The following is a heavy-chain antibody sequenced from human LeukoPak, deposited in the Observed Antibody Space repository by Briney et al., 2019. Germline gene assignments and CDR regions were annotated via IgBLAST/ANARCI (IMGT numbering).Heavy chain of an antibody. CDR3: AREVMEWLNWFDP. Sequence: ASVKVSCKASGYTFTCYYMHWVRQAPGQGLEWMGWINPNSGGTNYAQKFQGRVTMTRDTSISTAYMELSRLRSDDTAVYYCAREVMEWLNWFDPWGQGTLVTVSS. D-gene: IGHD3-3*01. CDR1: GYTFTCYY. J-gene: IGHJ5*02. CDR2: INPNSGGT. V-gene: IGHV1-2*02.